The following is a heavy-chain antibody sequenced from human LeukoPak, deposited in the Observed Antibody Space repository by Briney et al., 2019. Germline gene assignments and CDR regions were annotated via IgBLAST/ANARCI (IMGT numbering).Heavy chain of an antibody. CDR2: IYYSGST. V-gene: IGHV4-59*01. CDR1: GGSISSYY. CDR3: ARHYDILTGDSDAFDS. Sequence: SETLSLTCTVSGGSISSYYWSWIRQPPGKGLGWIGYIYYSGSTNYNPSLKSRVTISVDTSKNQFSLKLSSVTAADTAVYYCARHYDILTGDSDAFDSWGQGTMVTVSS. D-gene: IGHD3-9*01. J-gene: IGHJ3*02.